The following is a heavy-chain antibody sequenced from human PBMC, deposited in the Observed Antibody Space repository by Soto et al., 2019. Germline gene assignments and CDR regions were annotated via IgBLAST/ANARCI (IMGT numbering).Heavy chain of an antibody. CDR3: ARAPKVSGSSQTRPDF. D-gene: IGHD6-6*01. CDR2: ISQSGHT. J-gene: IGHJ4*02. Sequence: SGTLSLTCSIYSGSFSGYYWSWIRQPPGKGLEWIGEISQSGHTNYSPSLKSRVSISIDTSKKQFSLNLASVSAADTAVYYCARAPKVSGSSQTRPDFWGQGTLVTSPQ. CDR1: SGSFSGYY. V-gene: IGHV4-34*01.